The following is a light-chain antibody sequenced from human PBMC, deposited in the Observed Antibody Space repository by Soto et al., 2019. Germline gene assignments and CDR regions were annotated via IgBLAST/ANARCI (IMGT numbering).Light chain of an antibody. CDR1: DSDVGNYNY. CDR3: SSYTSYTTLWV. J-gene: IGLJ3*02. V-gene: IGLV2-14*01. Sequence: QSVLTQPASVSGSPGQSITISCTGSDSDVGNYNYVSWYQQYPGKAPKLIIYAVTSRPSGVSNRFSGSKSGNAASLTISGLQAEDEADYYCSSYTSYTTLWVFGGGTKLTVL. CDR2: AVT.